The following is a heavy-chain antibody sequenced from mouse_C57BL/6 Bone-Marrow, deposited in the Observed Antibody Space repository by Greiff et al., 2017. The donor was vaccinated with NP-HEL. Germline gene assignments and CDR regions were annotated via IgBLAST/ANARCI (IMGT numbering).Heavy chain of an antibody. CDR1: GFTFSSYA. D-gene: IGHD2-1*01. V-gene: IGHV5-4*01. CDR3: ARDIYYGNLVAY. J-gene: IGHJ3*01. Sequence: EVKLMESGGGLVKPGGSLKLSCAASGFTFSSYAMSWVRQTPEKRLEWVATISDGGSYTYYPDNVKGRFTSSRDNAKNNLYLQMSHLKSEDTAMYYCARDIYYGNLVAYWGQGTLVTVSA. CDR2: ISDGGSYT.